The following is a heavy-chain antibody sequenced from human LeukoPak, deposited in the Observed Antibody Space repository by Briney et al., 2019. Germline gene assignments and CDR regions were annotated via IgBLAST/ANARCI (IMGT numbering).Heavy chain of an antibody. J-gene: IGHJ6*03. D-gene: IGHD2-2*03. CDR2: IYTSGST. Sequence: SETPSLTCTVSGGSISSYYWSWIRQPAGKGLEWIGRIYTSGSTNYNPSLKSRVTMSVDTSKNQFSLKLSSVTAADTAVYYCARLFDSGYCSSTSCPQGRAAYYYMDVWGKGTTVTVSS. CDR3: ARLFDSGYCSSTSCPQGRAAYYYMDV. V-gene: IGHV4-4*07. CDR1: GGSISSYY.